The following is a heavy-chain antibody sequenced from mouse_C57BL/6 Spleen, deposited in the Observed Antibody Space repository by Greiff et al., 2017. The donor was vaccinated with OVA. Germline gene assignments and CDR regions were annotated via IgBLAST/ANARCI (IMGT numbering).Heavy chain of an antibody. J-gene: IGHJ3*01. CDR1: GFSLTSYG. V-gene: IGHV2-6*03. CDR3: ASHYGNHSWFAY. CDR2: IWSDGST. D-gene: IGHD2-1*01. Sequence: QVQLKESGPGLVAPSQSLSITCTVSGFSLTSYGVHWVRQPPGKGLEWLVVIWSDGSTTYNSALKSRLSISKDNSKSQVFLKMNSLQTDDTAMCYCASHYGNHSWFAYWGQGTLVTVSA.